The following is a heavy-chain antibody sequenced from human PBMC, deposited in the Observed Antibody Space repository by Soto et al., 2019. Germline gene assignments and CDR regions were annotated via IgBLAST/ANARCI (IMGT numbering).Heavy chain of an antibody. J-gene: IGHJ6*01. CDR1: GRSLSSYA. D-gene: IGHD2-2*01. Sequence: SLKVGCKASGRSLSSYAIRWVRHAPGQGLEWMGGIIPIFGTANYAQKFQGRVTITADESTSTAYMELSSLRSEDTAVYYCARASHRYCSRTSCHGYGMDVWGQGTTVTVYS. CDR3: ARASHRYCSRTSCHGYGMDV. CDR2: IIPIFGTA. V-gene: IGHV1-69*13.